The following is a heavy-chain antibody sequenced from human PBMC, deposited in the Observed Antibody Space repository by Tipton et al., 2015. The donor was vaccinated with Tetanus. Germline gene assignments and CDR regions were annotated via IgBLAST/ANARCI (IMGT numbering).Heavy chain of an antibody. J-gene: IGHJ4*02. V-gene: IGHV4-34*01. CDR3: ARLASGWYGIDY. Sequence: TLSLTCAVYGGSFSGYYWSWIRQPPGKGLEWIGEINHSGSTNYNPSLKSRVTISVDTSKNQFSLKLSSVTAADTAVYYCARLASGWYGIDYWGQGTLVTVSS. CDR1: GGSFSGYY. CDR2: INHSGST. D-gene: IGHD6-19*01.